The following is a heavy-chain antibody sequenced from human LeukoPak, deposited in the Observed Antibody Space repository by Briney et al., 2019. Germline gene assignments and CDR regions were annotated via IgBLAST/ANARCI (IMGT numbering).Heavy chain of an antibody. D-gene: IGHD6-19*01. CDR1: GYTFTSYG. CDR3: ARDHEQWLERPYWYFDL. Sequence: GASVKVSCKASGYTFTSYGISWVRQAPGQGLEWMGWISAYNGNTNYAQKLQGRVTMTTDTSTSTAYMELRSLRSDDTAVYYCARDHEQWLERPYWYFDLWGRGTLVTVSS. CDR2: ISAYNGNT. J-gene: IGHJ2*01. V-gene: IGHV1-18*01.